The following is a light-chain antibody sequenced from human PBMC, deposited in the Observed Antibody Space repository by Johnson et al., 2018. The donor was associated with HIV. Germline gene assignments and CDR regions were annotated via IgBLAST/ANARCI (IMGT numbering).Light chain of an antibody. CDR2: DNN. CDR3: GTWDSSLSGGLYV. Sequence: SVLTQPPSVSAAPGQKVTISCSGSSSNIGNNYVSWYQHLPGTAPKLLIYDNNKRPSGIPDRFSASKSGPSATLGITGLQTEDEADYYCGTWDSSLSGGLYVFGTGTMVTVL. J-gene: IGLJ1*01. V-gene: IGLV1-51*01. CDR1: SSNIGNNY.